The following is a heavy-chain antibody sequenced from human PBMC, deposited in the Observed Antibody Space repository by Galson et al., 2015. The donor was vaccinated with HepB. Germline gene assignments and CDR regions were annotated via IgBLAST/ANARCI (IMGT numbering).Heavy chain of an antibody. CDR3: ARDDSSGYTPDY. J-gene: IGHJ4*02. CDR1: GYTFTGYY. Sequence: SVKVSCKASGYTFTGYYMHWVRQAPGQGLEWMGRINPNSGGTNYAQKFQGRVTMTRDTSISTAYMELSRLRSDDTAVYYCARDDSSGYTPDYWGQGTLVTVSS. D-gene: IGHD3-22*01. CDR2: INPNSGGT. V-gene: IGHV1-2*06.